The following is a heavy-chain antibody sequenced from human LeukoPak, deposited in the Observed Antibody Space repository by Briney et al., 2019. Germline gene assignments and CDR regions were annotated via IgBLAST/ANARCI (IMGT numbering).Heavy chain of an antibody. J-gene: IGHJ4*02. CDR1: GGSISSYY. Sequence: PSETLSLTCTVSGGSISSYYWSWLRQPPGKGLEWIGYIYYSGSTNYNPSLKSRVTISVDTSKNQFSLKLSSVTAADTAVYYCARGPPKWSTVTNSGFRGLDYWGQGTLVTVSS. CDR3: ARGPPKWSTVTNSGFRGLDY. CDR2: IYYSGST. D-gene: IGHD4-17*01. V-gene: IGHV4-59*12.